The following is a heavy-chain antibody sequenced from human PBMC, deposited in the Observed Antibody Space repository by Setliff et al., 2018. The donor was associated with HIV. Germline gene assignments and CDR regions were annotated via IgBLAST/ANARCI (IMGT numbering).Heavy chain of an antibody. V-gene: IGHV4-61*01. Sequence: SETLSLTCAVSGYSISSGYFWSWIRQPPGKGLEWIGYIYYSGSTNYNPSLKSRVTISVDMSKNQFSLKLSSVTAADTAVYYCAGGPGYCSGGTCYPGGWFDPWGQGTLVTVSS. CDR2: IYYSGST. CDR3: AGGPGYCSGGTCYPGGWFDP. CDR1: GYSISSGYF. J-gene: IGHJ5*02. D-gene: IGHD2-15*01.